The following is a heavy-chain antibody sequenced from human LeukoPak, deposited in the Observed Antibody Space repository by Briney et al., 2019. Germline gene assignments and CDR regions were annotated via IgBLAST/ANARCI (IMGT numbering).Heavy chain of an antibody. J-gene: IGHJ6*03. CDR3: ARGRPEYSSGWYGQVGRDQPNYYMDV. V-gene: IGHV1-8*03. CDR2: MNPNSGNT. Sequence: ASVKVSCKASGYTFTSYDINWVRQATGQGLEWMGWMNPNSGNTGYAQKFQGRVTITRNTSISTAYMELSSLRSEDTAVYYCARGRPEYSSGWYGQVGRDQPNYYMDVWGKGTTVTVSS. CDR1: GYTFTSYD. D-gene: IGHD6-19*01.